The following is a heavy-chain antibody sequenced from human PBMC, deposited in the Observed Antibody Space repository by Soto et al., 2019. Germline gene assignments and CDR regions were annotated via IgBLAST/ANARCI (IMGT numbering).Heavy chain of an antibody. CDR1: GFNFDDYA. D-gene: IGHD1-1*01. Sequence: EVQLVESGGGLVQPGRSLRLSCAASGFNFDDYAMNWVRQAPGKGLEWVSGISWNGAYIGYADSVKGRVTISRDNAKNSLTLQMNSLRPEDTALYYCTRDIFRTITTIDCWGQGTLVTVSS. CDR2: ISWNGAYI. V-gene: IGHV3-9*01. J-gene: IGHJ4*02. CDR3: TRDIFRTITTIDC.